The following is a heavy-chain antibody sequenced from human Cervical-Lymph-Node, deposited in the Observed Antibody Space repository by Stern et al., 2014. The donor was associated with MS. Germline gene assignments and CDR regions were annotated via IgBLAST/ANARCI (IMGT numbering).Heavy chain of an antibody. D-gene: IGHD6-19*01. V-gene: IGHV1-46*01. J-gene: IGHJ6*02. Sequence: VQLVESGAEGKKPGASVQGSCKASGYTFTSYYMHWVRQAPGQGLEWMGIINPSGGSTRYAQKFQGRVTMTRDTSTSTVYMELSSLRSEDTAVYYCAREVAGHRLGMMDVWGQGTTVTVSS. CDR1: GYTFTSYY. CDR2: INPSGGST. CDR3: AREVAGHRLGMMDV.